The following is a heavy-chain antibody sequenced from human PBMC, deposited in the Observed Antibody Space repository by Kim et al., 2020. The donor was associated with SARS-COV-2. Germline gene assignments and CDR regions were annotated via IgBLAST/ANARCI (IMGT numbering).Heavy chain of an antibody. CDR2: ISSSSSYT. V-gene: IGHV3-11*05. CDR3: ARDEVVVAATFDY. J-gene: IGHJ4*02. CDR1: GFTFSDYY. D-gene: IGHD2-15*01. Sequence: GGSLRLSCAASGFTFSDYYMSWIRQAPGKGLEWVSYISSSSSYTNYADSVKGRFTISRDNAKNSLYLQMNSLRAEDTAVYYCARDEVVVAATFDYWGQGTLVTVSS.